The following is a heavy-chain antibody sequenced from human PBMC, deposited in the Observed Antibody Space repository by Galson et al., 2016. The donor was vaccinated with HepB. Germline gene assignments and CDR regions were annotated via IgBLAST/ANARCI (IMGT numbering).Heavy chain of an antibody. Sequence: CAISGDSVSSNSAAWNWIRQSPSRGLEWLGRTFYSSNWYNDYAVSVKSRISIKPDTSKNQFSLHLNSVTAADTAVYYCARHDPHYYDGTLAAFDIWGQGTMVTVSS. CDR2: TFYSSNWYN. V-gene: IGHV6-1*01. CDR3: ARHDPHYYDGTLAAFDI. CDR1: GDSVSSNSAA. J-gene: IGHJ3*02. D-gene: IGHD3-22*01.